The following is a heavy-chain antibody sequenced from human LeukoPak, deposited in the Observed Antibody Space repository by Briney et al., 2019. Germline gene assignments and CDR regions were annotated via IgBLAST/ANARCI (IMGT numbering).Heavy chain of an antibody. V-gene: IGHV4-34*01. D-gene: IGHD3-16*01. CDR1: GGSFSGYY. Sequence: PSETLSFTCAVYGGSFSGYYWSWVRQPPGKGLEWIGEINHSGSTNYNPSLKSRVTISVDTSKNQFSLKLSSVTAADTAVYYCARSRWGSFDYWGQGTLVTVSS. J-gene: IGHJ4*02. CDR3: ARSRWGSFDY. CDR2: INHSGST.